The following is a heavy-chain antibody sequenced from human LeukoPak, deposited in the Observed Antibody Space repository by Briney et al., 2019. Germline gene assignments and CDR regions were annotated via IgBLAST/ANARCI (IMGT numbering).Heavy chain of an antibody. Sequence: GGSLRLSCAASGFTFSSYAMSWVRQAPGKGLEWVSAISGSGGSTYYADSVKGRFTISRDNSKNTLYLQMNSLRAEDTAVYYCAKDLEDCSSTSCYPYNWFDPWGQGTLVTVSS. D-gene: IGHD2-2*01. CDR1: GFTFSSYA. V-gene: IGHV3-23*01. J-gene: IGHJ5*02. CDR3: AKDLEDCSSTSCYPYNWFDP. CDR2: ISGSGGST.